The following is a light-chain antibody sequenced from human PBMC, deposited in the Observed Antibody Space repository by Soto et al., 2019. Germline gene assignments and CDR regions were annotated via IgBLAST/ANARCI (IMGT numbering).Light chain of an antibody. CDR1: QSISRN. V-gene: IGKV3-15*01. J-gene: IGKJ2*01. CDR3: HQYNNWPPGT. CDR2: GAS. Sequence: EIVMKQSPATLSVYPGERATLSCRASQSISRNLAWYQQKPGQAPRLLIYGASTRATGIPARFSGSGSGTEFTLTISSLQSEDFALYYCHQYNNWPPGTFGQGTKGDIK.